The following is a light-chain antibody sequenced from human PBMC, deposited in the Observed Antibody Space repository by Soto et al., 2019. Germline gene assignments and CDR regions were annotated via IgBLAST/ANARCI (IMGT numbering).Light chain of an antibody. J-gene: IGKJ1*01. CDR2: DAS. V-gene: IGKV3-20*01. CDR1: QSVRSNY. CDR3: QQYGTSTGT. Sequence: EIVLTQSPGTLSLSPGERATLSCRASQSVRSNYLAWYQQRPGQAPRLLIYDASTRAAGFPDRFSGSGSGTDFTLTIDSLEPEDFAVYYCQQYGTSTGTFGQGTKVEIK.